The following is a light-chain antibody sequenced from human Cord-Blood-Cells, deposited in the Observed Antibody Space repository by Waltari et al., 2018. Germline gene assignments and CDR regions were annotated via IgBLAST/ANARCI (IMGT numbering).Light chain of an antibody. V-gene: IGLV2-8*01. CDR2: EVS. J-gene: IGLJ1*01. CDR3: SSYAGSNNYV. Sequence: QSALTKPPPAHGPCRLTGPLSRTCISSEVGAYSYAPWYQQHTGNAPQLMNYEVSKRPSGVPDRFSGSKSGNTASLTVSGLQAEDEADYYCSSYAGSNNYVFGTGTKVTVL. CDR1: SSEVGAYSY.